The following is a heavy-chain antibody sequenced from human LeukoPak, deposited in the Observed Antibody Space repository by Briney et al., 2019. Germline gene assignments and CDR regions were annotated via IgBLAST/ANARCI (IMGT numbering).Heavy chain of an antibody. CDR3: ARVGKPYGSGSYYGY. J-gene: IGHJ4*02. CDR2: ISSSSSTI. Sequence: GGSLRLSCAASGFTFSSYSMNWVRQAPGKGLEWVSYISSSSSTIYYADSVKGRFTISRDNSKNTLYLQMNSLRAEDTAVYYCARVGKPYGSGSYYGYWGQGTLVTVSS. D-gene: IGHD3-10*01. CDR1: GFTFSSYS. V-gene: IGHV3-48*01.